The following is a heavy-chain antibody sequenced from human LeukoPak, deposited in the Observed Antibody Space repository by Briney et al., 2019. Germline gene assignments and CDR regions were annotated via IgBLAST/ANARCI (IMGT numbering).Heavy chain of an antibody. CDR2: INRDGSST. J-gene: IGHJ4*02. CDR3: ARASGYSSSWYYFDY. D-gene: IGHD6-13*01. Sequence: GGSLRLSCAASGFTFSSYWMHWVRQAPGKGRVWVSRINRDGSSTSYADSVKGRFTISRDNAKNTLYLQMNRLRAEDTAVYYCARASGYSSSWYYFDYWGQGTLVTVSS. CDR1: GFTFSSYW. V-gene: IGHV3-74*01.